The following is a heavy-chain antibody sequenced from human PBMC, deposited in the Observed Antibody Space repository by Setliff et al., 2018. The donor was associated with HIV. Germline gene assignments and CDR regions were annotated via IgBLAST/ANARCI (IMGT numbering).Heavy chain of an antibody. J-gene: IGHJ4*02. D-gene: IGHD6-19*01. CDR3: ASAPQYSSGWYGRAFDY. CDR1: YA. Sequence: YAMSWVRQAPGKGLEWVSAISNSGGDTYYADSVKGRFTISRDNSKNTLYLQMNCLRAEDTAVYYCASAPQYSSGWYGRAFDYWGQGMLVTVSS. CDR2: ISNSGGDT. V-gene: IGHV3-23*01.